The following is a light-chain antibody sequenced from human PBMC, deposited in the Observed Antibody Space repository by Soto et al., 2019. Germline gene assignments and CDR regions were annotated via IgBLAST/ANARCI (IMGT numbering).Light chain of an antibody. J-gene: IGKJ2*02. CDR2: AAS. Sequence: IQMTQSPSSLSASVGDRVTITCRAGQYIGRYLNWYQQKPGKAPKLLIYAASSLHSGVPSRFSGSGSGTDFTLTISSLQAEDFATYYCLQDHDYQWTFGQGTKVDIK. V-gene: IGKV1-6*01. CDR1: QYIGRY. CDR3: LQDHDYQWT.